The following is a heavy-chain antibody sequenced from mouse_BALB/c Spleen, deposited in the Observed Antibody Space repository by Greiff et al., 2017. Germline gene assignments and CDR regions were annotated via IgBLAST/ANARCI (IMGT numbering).Heavy chain of an antibody. CDR1: GYTFTSYN. D-gene: IGHD1-1*01. CDR2: IYPGNGDT. Sequence: QVQLHQPGAELVKPGASVKMSCKASGYTFTSYNMHWVKQTPGQGLEWIGAIYPGNGDTSYNQKFKGKATLTADKSSSTAYMQLSSLTSEDSAVYYCASGSSYVFDYWGQGTTLTVSS. V-gene: IGHV1-12*01. J-gene: IGHJ2*01. CDR3: ASGSSYVFDY.